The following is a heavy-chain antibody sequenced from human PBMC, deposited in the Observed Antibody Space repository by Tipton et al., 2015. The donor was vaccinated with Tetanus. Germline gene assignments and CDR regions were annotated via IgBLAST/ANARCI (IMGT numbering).Heavy chain of an antibody. CDR3: ARDREVYLGLNYFDY. D-gene: IGHD1-26*01. CDR1: GFTFSSYW. CDR2: IKQDGSEK. J-gene: IGHJ4*02. Sequence: SLRLSCAASGFTFSSYWMSWVRQAPGKGLEWVANIKQDGSEKYYVDSVKGRFTISRDNAKNSLYLQMNSLRAEDTAVYYCARDREVYLGLNYFDYWGQGTLVTVSS. V-gene: IGHV3-7*01.